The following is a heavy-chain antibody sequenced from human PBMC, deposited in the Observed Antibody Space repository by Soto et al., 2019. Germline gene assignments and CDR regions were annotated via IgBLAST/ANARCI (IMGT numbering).Heavy chain of an antibody. Sequence: QVQLQQWGAGLLKPSETLSLTCAVYGGFVSSGSYYWSWIRQPPGKGLEWIGEMNHSCGTHFNPSLKSRGTISVYTSKNQFSLKMSSVTAANTALYYCARVERVTATTFVDAFDIWGPGTMVTVSS. CDR3: ARVERVTATTFVDAFDI. CDR2: MNHSCGT. D-gene: IGHD1-1*01. V-gene: IGHV4-34*01. J-gene: IGHJ3*02. CDR1: GGFVSSGSYY.